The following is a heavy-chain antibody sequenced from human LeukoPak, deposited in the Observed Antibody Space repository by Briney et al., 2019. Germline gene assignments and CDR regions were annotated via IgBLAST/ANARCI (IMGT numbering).Heavy chain of an antibody. CDR2: INPDSGGT. J-gene: IGHJ4*02. CDR3: ARDLVGLEGYFDY. Sequence: GASVKVSCKASGYTFTGYYMHWVRQAPGQGLEWMGWINPDSGGTKSAQKFHGRVTMTRDTSISTAYMELSRLRSHDTAVYYCARDLVGLEGYFDYWGQGTLVTVSP. D-gene: IGHD1-1*01. CDR1: GYTFTGYY. V-gene: IGHV1-2*02.